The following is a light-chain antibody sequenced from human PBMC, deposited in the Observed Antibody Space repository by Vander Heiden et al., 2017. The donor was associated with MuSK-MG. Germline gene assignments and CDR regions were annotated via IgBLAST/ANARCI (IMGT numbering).Light chain of an antibody. V-gene: IGLV4-69*01. CDR2: LNFDGSH. J-gene: IGLJ3*02. CDR3: QAWGTGIWV. Sequence: QLMLTQSPSVSASLGASVQLTCTLTAVHNNYGIAWHQQQSEKGPRFLMKLNFDGSHSKGDEIPDRFSGSTSEAERYLTISGLQSDDEADYYCQAWGTGIWVFGGGTKLTVL. CDR1: AVHNNYG.